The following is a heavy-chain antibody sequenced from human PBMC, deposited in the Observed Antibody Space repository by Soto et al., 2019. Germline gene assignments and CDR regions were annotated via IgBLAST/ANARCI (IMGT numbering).Heavy chain of an antibody. CDR3: ATNTIHLNDAFDI. CDR1: GYTFTGYY. V-gene: IGHV1-2*02. D-gene: IGHD3-3*01. J-gene: IGHJ3*02. Sequence: VASVKVSCKASGYTFTGYYMHWVRQAPGQGLEWMGWINPNSGGTNYAQKFQGRVTMTRDTSISTAYMELSRLRSDDTAVYYCATNTIHLNDAFDIWGQGTMVTVSS. CDR2: INPNSGGT.